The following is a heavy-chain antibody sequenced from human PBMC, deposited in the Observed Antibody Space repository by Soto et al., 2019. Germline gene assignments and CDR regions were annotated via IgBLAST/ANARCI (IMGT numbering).Heavy chain of an antibody. V-gene: IGHV3-33*01. J-gene: IGHJ4*02. CDR3: ARERGEVRFLEWSFDY. Sequence: QVQLVESGGGVVQPGRSLSLSCAASGFTFSSYGMHWVRQAPGKGLEWVAVIWYDGSNKYYADSVKGRFTISRDNSKNKLYLQMNRLRDEDTAVYYCARERGEVRFLEWSFDYWGQGTLVTVSS. CDR1: GFTFSSYG. CDR2: IWYDGSNK. D-gene: IGHD3-3*01.